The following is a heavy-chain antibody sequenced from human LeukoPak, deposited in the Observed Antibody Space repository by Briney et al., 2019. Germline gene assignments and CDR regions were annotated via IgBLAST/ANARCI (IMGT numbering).Heavy chain of an antibody. CDR1: TFTFSSYG. V-gene: IGHV3-23*01. CDR3: AKDGYCSAGSCFSANDAFDI. J-gene: IGHJ3*02. CDR2: ISGSGGST. Sequence: GGSLRLSCGASTFTFSSYGMSWVRQAPGKGLEWVSAISGSGGSTYYADSVKGRFTISRDNSRNSLYLQMNSLRAEGTAVYYCAKDGYCSAGSCFSANDAFDIWGQGTMVTVSS. D-gene: IGHD2-15*01.